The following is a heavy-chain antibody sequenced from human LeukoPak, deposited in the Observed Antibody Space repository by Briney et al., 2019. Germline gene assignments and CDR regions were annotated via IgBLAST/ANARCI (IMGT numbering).Heavy chain of an antibody. D-gene: IGHD6-6*01. CDR1: GGSISSSSDY. J-gene: IGHJ4*02. CDR2: IYYSGST. Sequence: SETLSLTCTVSGGSISSSSDYWGWIRQPPGKGLEWSGSIYYSGSTYYNPSLKSRVTISVDTSKNQFSLELSSVTAADTAVYYCARQGSSSSRTYFDYWGQGTLVTVSS. CDR3: ARQGSSSSRTYFDY. V-gene: IGHV4-39*01.